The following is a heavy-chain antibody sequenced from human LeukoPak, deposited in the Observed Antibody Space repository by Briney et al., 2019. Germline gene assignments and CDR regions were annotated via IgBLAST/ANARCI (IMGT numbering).Heavy chain of an antibody. D-gene: IGHD2-21*02. CDR2: ISYDGSNK. Sequence: PGGSLRLSCAASGFTFSSYAMHWVRQAPGKGLEWVAVISYDGSNKYYADSVKGRFTISRDNSKNTLYLQMNSLRAEDTAVYYCARAVRGVVVTAILDYWGQGTLVTVSS. J-gene: IGHJ4*02. V-gene: IGHV3-30-3*01. CDR1: GFTFSSYA. CDR3: ARAVRGVVVTAILDY.